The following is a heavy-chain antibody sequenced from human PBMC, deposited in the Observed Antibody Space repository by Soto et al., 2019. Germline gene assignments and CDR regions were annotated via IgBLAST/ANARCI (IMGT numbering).Heavy chain of an antibody. D-gene: IGHD3-10*01. V-gene: IGHV3-33*01. CDR2: IWYDGSNK. J-gene: IGHJ6*02. CDR3: AGDTARAMVRIYYGMDV. CDR1: GFTFSSYG. Sequence: QVQLVESGGGVVQPGRSLRLSCAASGFTFSSYGMHWVRQAPGKGLEWVAVIWYDGSNKYYADSVKGRFTISRDNSKNALYLQMNSLRAEDTAVYYCAGDTARAMVRIYYGMDVWGQGTPVTVSS.